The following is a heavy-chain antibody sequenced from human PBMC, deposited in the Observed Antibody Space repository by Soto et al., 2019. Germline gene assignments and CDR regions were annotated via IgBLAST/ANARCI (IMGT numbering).Heavy chain of an antibody. J-gene: IGHJ6*02. CDR2: INHSGST. CDR3: AIVPGAYYYYYGMDV. Sequence: QVQLQQWGAGLLKPSETLSLTCAVYGGSFSGYYWSWILQPPGTGLEWIGDINHSGSTNYNPSLKSRVTISVDTSKNHFALRLSYVTAADTALFYCAIVPGAYYYYYGMDVWGQGTTVTVSS. D-gene: IGHD1-26*01. CDR1: GGSFSGYY. V-gene: IGHV4-34*01.